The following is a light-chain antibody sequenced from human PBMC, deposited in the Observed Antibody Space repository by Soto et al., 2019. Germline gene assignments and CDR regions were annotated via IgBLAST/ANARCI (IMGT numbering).Light chain of an antibody. CDR2: EGS. Sequence: QSALTQPASVSGSPGQSITISCTGTSSDVGSYNLVSWYQQHPGKAPKLIIYEGSKRPSGVSNRFSGSKSVNTSSLTISGLLAEDEADYYCCSYAGSNTLVVFGGGTKLTVL. J-gene: IGLJ2*01. V-gene: IGLV2-23*01. CDR3: CSYAGSNTLVV. CDR1: SSDVGSYNL.